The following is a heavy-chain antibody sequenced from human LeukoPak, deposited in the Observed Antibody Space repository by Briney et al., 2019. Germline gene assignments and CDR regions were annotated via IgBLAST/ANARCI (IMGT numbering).Heavy chain of an antibody. CDR3: AKDHYWSIDY. J-gene: IGHJ4*02. CDR1: GFTFSSYG. CDR2: ISYDGSNK. D-gene: IGHD3-3*01. V-gene: IGHV3-30*18. Sequence: GGSLRLSCAASGFTFSSYGMHWVRQAPGKGLEWVAVISYDGSNKYYADSVRGRFTISRDNSKNTLYLQMNSLRAEDTGVYYCAKDHYWSIDYWGRGTLVTVSS.